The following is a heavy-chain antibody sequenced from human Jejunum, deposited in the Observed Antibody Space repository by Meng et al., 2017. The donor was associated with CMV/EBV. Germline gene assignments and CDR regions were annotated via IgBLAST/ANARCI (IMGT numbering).Heavy chain of an antibody. CDR2: INSDGSST. CDR3: ARAFVPDYDILTGYDYGMDV. D-gene: IGHD3-9*01. V-gene: IGHV3-74*01. Sequence: SWLHWVRQAPGKGLVWVSRINSDGSSTSYADSVKGRFTISRDNAKNTLYLQMNSLRAEDTAVYYCARAFVPDYDILTGYDYGMDVWGQGTTVTVSS. J-gene: IGHJ6*02. CDR1: SW.